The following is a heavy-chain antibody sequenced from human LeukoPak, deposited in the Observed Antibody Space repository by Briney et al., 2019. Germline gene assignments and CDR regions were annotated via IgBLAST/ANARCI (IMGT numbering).Heavy chain of an antibody. D-gene: IGHD4-17*01. CDR1: GFTFSSYA. V-gene: IGHV3-23*01. J-gene: IGHJ4*02. Sequence: GGSLRLSCAASGFTFSSYAMSWVRQALGKGLEWVSAISGSGGSTYYADSVKGRFTISRDNSKNTLYLQMNSLRAEDTAVYYCAKFYYGDRKNADYWGQGTLVTVSS. CDR2: ISGSGGST. CDR3: AKFYYGDRKNADY.